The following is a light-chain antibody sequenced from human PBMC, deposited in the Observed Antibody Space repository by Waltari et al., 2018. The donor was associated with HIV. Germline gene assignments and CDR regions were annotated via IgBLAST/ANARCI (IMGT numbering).Light chain of an antibody. CDR1: SSDVGGYNY. Sequence: QSALTQPASVSGSPGPSNTISCPGTSSDVGGYNYVSWYQQHPGKAPKLMIYDVSKRPSGVSNRFSGSKSGNTASLTISGLQAEDEADYYCSSYTSSSTWVFGGGTKLTVL. J-gene: IGLJ3*02. CDR3: SSYTSSSTWV. CDR2: DVS. V-gene: IGLV2-14*01.